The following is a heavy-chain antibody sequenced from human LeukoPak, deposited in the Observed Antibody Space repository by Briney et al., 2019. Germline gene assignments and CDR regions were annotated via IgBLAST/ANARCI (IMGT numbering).Heavy chain of an antibody. V-gene: IGHV3-64*01. D-gene: IGHD2-2*01. CDR3: ASDCSSTSCYPS. Sequence: GGSLRLSCAASGFTLSTYAMHWVRQAPGKGLEYVSATSSNGGSTYYANSVKGRFTISRDNSKNTLYLQMGSLRAEGMAVYYCASDCSSTSCYPSWGQGTLVTVSS. CDR1: GFTLSTYA. CDR2: TSSNGGST. J-gene: IGHJ5*02.